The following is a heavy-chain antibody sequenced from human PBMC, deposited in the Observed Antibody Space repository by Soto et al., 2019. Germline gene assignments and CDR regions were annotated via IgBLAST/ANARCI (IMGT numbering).Heavy chain of an antibody. CDR3: ARSAGTTSFGYYYYYGMDV. V-gene: IGHV3-21*01. J-gene: IGHJ6*02. Sequence: EVQLVESGGGLVKPGGSLRLSCAASGFTFSSYSMNWVRQAPGKGLEWVSSISSSSSYIYYADSVKGRFTISRDNAKNALYLQMNSLRAEDTAVYYCARSAGTTSFGYYYYYGMDVWGQGTTVTVSS. D-gene: IGHD1-7*01. CDR1: GFTFSSYS. CDR2: ISSSSSYI.